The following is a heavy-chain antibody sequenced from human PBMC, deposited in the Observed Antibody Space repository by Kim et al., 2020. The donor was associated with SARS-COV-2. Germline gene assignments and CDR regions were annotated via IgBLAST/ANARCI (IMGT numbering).Heavy chain of an antibody. CDR3: ARGGMATTYDY. J-gene: IGHJ4*02. CDR2: ISSSSSYT. CDR1: GFTFSDYY. V-gene: IGHV3-11*06. Sequence: GGSLRLSCVASGFTFSDYYMSWIRQAPGKGLEWVSYISSSSSYTNYADSVKGRFTISRDNAKNSLYLQMNSLRAEDTAVYYCARGGMATTYDYWGQGTLVTVSS. D-gene: IGHD5-12*01.